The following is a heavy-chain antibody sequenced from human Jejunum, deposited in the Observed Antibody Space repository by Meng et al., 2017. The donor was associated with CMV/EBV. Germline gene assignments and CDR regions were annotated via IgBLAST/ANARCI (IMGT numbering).Heavy chain of an antibody. V-gene: IGHV1-2*04. D-gene: IGHD2-8*01. Sequence: QVQLVQSGAEVKKPGASVKVSCKASGYTFAAYYIHWVRQAPGQGLEWVGRINPNSGDTNYAQQFQGWITMTSDTSINTVYVELDRLKSADTGVYYCAREVRDVLSSEFGYWGQGTLVTVSS. CDR1: GYTFAAYY. CDR2: INPNSGDT. J-gene: IGHJ4*02. CDR3: AREVRDVLSSEFGY.